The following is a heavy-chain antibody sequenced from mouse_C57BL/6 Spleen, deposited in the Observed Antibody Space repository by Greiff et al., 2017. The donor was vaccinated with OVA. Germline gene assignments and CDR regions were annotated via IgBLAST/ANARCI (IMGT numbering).Heavy chain of an antibody. V-gene: IGHV1-50*01. D-gene: IGHD1-1*01. J-gene: IGHJ1*03. CDR1: GYTFTSYW. CDR2: IDPSDSYT. CDR3: ARRASSYVYWYFDV. Sequence: QVQLKQPGAELVKPGASVKLSCKASGYTFTSYWMQWVKQRPGQGLEWIGEIDPSDSYTNYNQKFKGKATLTVDTSSSTAYMQLSSLTSEDSAVYYCARRASSYVYWYFDVWGTGTTVTVSS.